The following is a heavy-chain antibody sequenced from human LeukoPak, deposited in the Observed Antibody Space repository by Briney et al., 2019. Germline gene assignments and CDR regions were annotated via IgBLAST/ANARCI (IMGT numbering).Heavy chain of an antibody. V-gene: IGHV1-69*01. CDR1: GGTFSSYA. CDR3: ARVFVFDWSIDP. J-gene: IGHJ5*02. Sequence: GASVKVSCKASGGTFSSYAISWVRQAPGQGLEWMGGIIPIFGTANYAQKFQGRVTITVDESTSTAYMELSSLRSEDTAVYYRARVFVFDWSIDPWGQGTLVTVSS. D-gene: IGHD3-9*01. CDR2: IIPIFGTA.